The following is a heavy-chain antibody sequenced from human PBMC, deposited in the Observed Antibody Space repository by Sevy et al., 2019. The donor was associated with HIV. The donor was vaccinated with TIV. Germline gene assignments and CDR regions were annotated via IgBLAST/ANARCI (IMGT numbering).Heavy chain of an antibody. CDR1: GYSFTDYY. V-gene: IGHV1-2*02. CDR2: INPKNDVT. Sequence: ASVKVSCKASGYSFTDYYMHWVRQAPGQGLEWMAWINPKNDVTKYAQKFQGRVTMTRDTSTSTAYMELTRLRSDDTAVYYCARARRVTTVYYYYGMDVWGQGTTVTVSS. D-gene: IGHD5-18*01. CDR3: ARARRVTTVYYYYGMDV. J-gene: IGHJ6*02.